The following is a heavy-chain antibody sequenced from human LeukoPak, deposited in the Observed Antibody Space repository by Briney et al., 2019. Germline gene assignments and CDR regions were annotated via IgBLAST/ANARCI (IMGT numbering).Heavy chain of an antibody. D-gene: IGHD3-3*01. CDR2: ISYDGSNK. Sequence: SGGSLRLSCAASGFTFSSYGMHWVRQAPGKGLEWVAVISYDGSNKYYADSVKGRFTISRDNSKNTLYLQMNSLRAEDTAVYYCARDLEEPWSGYYGRPDYYYYMDVWGKGTTVTVSS. V-gene: IGHV3-30*03. CDR3: ARDLEEPWSGYYGRPDYYYYMDV. CDR1: GFTFSSYG. J-gene: IGHJ6*03.